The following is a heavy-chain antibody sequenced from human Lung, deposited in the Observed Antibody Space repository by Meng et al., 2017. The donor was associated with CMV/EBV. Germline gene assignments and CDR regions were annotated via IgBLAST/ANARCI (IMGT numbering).Heavy chain of an antibody. Sequence: GESLKISCSVSGLTFRDAWMSWVRQAPGKGLEWVGRFKTNTGAGTMDYAAPVKGRFTISRDISKNTLYLQMDSLKTEDTGMYYCIWHTTTSCYFDLWGSGTXVTVAS. CDR2: FKTNTGAGTM. CDR3: IWHTTTSCYFDL. D-gene: IGHD2-2*01. V-gene: IGHV3-15*01. J-gene: IGHJ4*03. CDR1: GLTFRDAW.